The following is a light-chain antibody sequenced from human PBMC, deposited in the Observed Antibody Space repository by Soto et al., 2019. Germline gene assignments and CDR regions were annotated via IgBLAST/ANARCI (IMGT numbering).Light chain of an antibody. CDR1: SSDVGGYNY. V-gene: IGLV2-14*01. J-gene: IGLJ2*01. Sequence: QSALTQPASVSGSPGQSITISCTGTSSDVGGYNYVSWYPQHQGKAPKLMIYDVSNRPSGVSNRFSGSKSGNTASLTISGLQAEDEADYYCSSYTSSSTLGVVFGGGTKLTVL. CDR3: SSYTSSSTLGVV. CDR2: DVS.